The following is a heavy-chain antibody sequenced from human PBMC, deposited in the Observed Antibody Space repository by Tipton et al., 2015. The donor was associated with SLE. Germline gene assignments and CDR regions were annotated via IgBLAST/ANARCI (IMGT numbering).Heavy chain of an antibody. D-gene: IGHD6-13*01. CDR3: ARDQQLAPDYYGMDV. CDR1: GFTFSDYY. J-gene: IGHJ6*02. Sequence: GSLRLSCAASGFTFSDYYMSWISQAPGKGLEWVSYISSSGSTIYYADSVTGRFTISRDNAKNSLYLQMNSLRAEDTAVYYCARDQQLAPDYYGMDVWGQGTTVTVSS. V-gene: IGHV3-11*01. CDR2: ISSSGSTI.